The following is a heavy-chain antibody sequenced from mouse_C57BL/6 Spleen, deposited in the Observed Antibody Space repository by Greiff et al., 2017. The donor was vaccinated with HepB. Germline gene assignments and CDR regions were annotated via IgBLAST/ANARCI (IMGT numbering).Heavy chain of an antibody. V-gene: IGHV1-26*01. Sequence: EVMLQQSGPELVKPGASVKISCKASGYTFTDYYMNWVKQSHGKSLEWIGDINPNNGGTSYNQKFKGKATLTVDKSSSTAYMELRSLTSEDSAVYYCAREVVATDYYAMDYWGQGTSVTVSS. D-gene: IGHD1-1*01. J-gene: IGHJ4*01. CDR3: AREVVATDYYAMDY. CDR1: GYTFTDYY. CDR2: INPNNGGT.